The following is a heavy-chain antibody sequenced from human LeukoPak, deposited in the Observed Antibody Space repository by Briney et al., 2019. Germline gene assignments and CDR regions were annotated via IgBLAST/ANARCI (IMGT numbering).Heavy chain of an antibody. J-gene: IGHJ3*02. CDR1: GGSISSYT. D-gene: IGHD6-13*01. Sequence: ETLSLTCTVSGGSISSYTMNWVRQAPGKGLEWVSSISSGSRSIFYADSVKGRFTISRDNSKNTLYLQMNSLRAEDTAVYYCAKGPSRVLFDTFNIWGQGTMVSVSS. CDR3: AKGPSRVLFDTFNI. CDR2: ISSGSRSI. V-gene: IGHV3-21*01.